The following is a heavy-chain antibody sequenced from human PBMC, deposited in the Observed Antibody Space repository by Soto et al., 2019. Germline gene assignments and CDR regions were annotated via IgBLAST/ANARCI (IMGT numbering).Heavy chain of an antibody. J-gene: IGHJ4*02. CDR1: GYAFTSYD. Sequence: GASVKVSCKASGYAFTSYDINWVRQATGQGLEWMGWMNPNSGNTGYAQKFQGRVTMTRNTSISTAYMELSSLRSEDTAVYYCARGRYYYDSSGTLPNDYWGQGTLVTVSS. D-gene: IGHD3-22*01. V-gene: IGHV1-8*01. CDR3: ARGRYYYDSSGTLPNDY. CDR2: MNPNSGNT.